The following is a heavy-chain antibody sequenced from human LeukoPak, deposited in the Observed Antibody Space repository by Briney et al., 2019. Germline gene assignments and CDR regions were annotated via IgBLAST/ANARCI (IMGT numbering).Heavy chain of an antibody. D-gene: IGHD2-8*01. CDR2: IYYSGST. Sequence: SETLSLTCTVSGGSISSGGYYWSWIRQHPGKGPEWIGYIYYSGSTYYNPSLKSRVTISVDTSKNQFSLKLSSVTAADTAVYYCARDGTSYYGMDVWGQGTTVTVSS. J-gene: IGHJ6*02. CDR3: ARDGTSYYGMDV. V-gene: IGHV4-31*03. CDR1: GGSISSGGYY.